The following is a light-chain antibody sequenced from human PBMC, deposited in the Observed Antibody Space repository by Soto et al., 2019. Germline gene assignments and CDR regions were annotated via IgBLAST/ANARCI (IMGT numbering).Light chain of an antibody. V-gene: IGLV1-44*01. CDR1: SSTIGTSS. Sequence: QSVLTQPHSASGTPGQRVTISCSGSSSTIGTSSVHWFQQLPGTAPKLLISTTNQRPSGVPERFSGSKSGTSASLAISGLQSEDEADYYCAAWDGTMNGHVSGPVTKLTV. CDR2: TTN. J-gene: IGLJ1*01. CDR3: AAWDGTMNGHV.